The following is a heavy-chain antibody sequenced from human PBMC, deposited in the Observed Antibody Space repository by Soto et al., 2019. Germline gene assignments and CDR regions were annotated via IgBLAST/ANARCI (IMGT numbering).Heavy chain of an antibody. CDR2: INPNDNST. J-gene: IGHJ4*02. Sequence: ASVKVSCKASGFTFSTNYMHWLRQAPGQGLEWMGIINPNDNSTTNAEKFQGRVTMTSDTSTSTVYMELSSLRSEDTAFYSCARDVVDHYFDYWGQGTLVTVSS. CDR1: GFTFSTNY. CDR3: ARDVVDHYFDY. V-gene: IGHV1-46*01.